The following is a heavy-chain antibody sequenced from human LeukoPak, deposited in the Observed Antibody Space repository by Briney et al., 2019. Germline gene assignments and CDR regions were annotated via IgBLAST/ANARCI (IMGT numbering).Heavy chain of an antibody. D-gene: IGHD4-17*01. V-gene: IGHV3-23*01. J-gene: IGHJ4*02. Sequence: GGSLRLSCAASGFTFSSYAMSWVRQAPGKGLEWVSAISGSGGSTYYADSVKGRFTISRDNSKNTLYLQMNSLRAEDTAVYYCAKGLIFYGDYVRAFDYWGQGTLVTVSS. CDR1: GFTFSSYA. CDR3: AKGLIFYGDYVRAFDY. CDR2: ISGSGGST.